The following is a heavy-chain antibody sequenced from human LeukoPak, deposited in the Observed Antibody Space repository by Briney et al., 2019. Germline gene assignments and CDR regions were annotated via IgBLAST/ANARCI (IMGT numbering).Heavy chain of an antibody. Sequence: SSYWMTWVRQVPGKGLEWIGSIYYSGSTYYNPSLKSRVTISVDTSKNQFSLKLSSVTAADTAVYYCARERYYGSGSYYPLLGYWGQGTLVTVSS. V-gene: IGHV4-39*07. J-gene: IGHJ4*02. CDR1: SSYW. D-gene: IGHD3-10*01. CDR2: IYYSGST. CDR3: ARERYYGSGSYYPLLGY.